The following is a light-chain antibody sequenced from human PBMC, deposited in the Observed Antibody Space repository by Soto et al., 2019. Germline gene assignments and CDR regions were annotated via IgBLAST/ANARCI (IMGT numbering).Light chain of an antibody. V-gene: IGKV1-5*01. Sequence: DIQMTQSPSTVSASVGDSVTITCRASQSITTWLAWYQQRPGKAPKLLIYEVSSLQSGVPSRFSGSGSGTDFTLTISCLQSEDFATYYCQQYYSFPWTFGQGTKVDIK. J-gene: IGKJ1*01. CDR1: QSITTW. CDR2: EVS. CDR3: QQYYSFPWT.